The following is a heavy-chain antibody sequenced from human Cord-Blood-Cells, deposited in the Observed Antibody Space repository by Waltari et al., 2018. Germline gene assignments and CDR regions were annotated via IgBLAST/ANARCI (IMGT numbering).Heavy chain of an antibody. V-gene: IGHV4-30-4*01. CDR3: ARIAAAGIFDY. Sequence: QVQLQESGPGLVKPSQTLSLTFTVSGGSISSGDYYWSWIRQPPGKGLEWIGDIYYRGSTYYTPSLKRRVTISVDTSKNQFSLKLSSVTAADTAVYYCARIAAAGIFDYWGQGTLVTVSS. CDR1: GGSISSGDYY. J-gene: IGHJ4*02. CDR2: IYYRGST. D-gene: IGHD6-13*01.